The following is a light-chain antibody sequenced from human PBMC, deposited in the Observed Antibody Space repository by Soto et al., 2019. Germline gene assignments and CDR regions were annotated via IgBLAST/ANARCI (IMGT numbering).Light chain of an antibody. Sequence: QSALTQPASVSGSPGQSITISCTGTSSDVGGYNYVSWYQQHPGKAPKLMIYEVSNRPSGVSNRFSGSKSGNTASLTISGLQAEDEADYSCSSYTRSSSYVFGNGTKGTV. CDR2: EVS. CDR3: SSYTRSSSYV. V-gene: IGLV2-14*01. J-gene: IGLJ1*01. CDR1: SSDVGGYNY.